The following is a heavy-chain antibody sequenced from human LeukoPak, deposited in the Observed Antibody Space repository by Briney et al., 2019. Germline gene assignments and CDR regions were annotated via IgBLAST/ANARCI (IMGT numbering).Heavy chain of an antibody. CDR1: GFTFTDYW. V-gene: IGHV3-7*01. CDR2: IRQDGSEK. J-gene: IGHJ4*01. D-gene: IGHD6-13*01. Sequence: GGSLRLSCEVSGFTFTDYWMIWVGQAPGKGPEWVASIRQDGSEKTYVDSVKGRFTISRDNTKNSLSLQLNGLRAEDTAVYYCARDGTAAGLYFDLWGQGTLVTVSS. CDR3: ARDGTAAGLYFDL.